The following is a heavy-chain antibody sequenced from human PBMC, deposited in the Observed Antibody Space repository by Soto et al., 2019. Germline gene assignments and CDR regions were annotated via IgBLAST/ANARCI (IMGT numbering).Heavy chain of an antibody. CDR2: IIPIFGTA. Sequence: SVKGSCKASGGTFSSYAISWVRQAPGQGLEWMGGIIPIFGTANYAQKFQGRVTITADESTSTAYMELSSLRSEDTAVYYCERGDTVVTTSDAFDISGQGTMVTVSS. CDR1: GGTFSSYA. V-gene: IGHV1-69*13. J-gene: IGHJ3*02. CDR3: ERGDTVVTTSDAFDI. D-gene: IGHD2-15*01.